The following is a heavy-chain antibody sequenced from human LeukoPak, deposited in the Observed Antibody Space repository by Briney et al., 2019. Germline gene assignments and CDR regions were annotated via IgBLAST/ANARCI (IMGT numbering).Heavy chain of an antibody. V-gene: IGHV3-7*01. Sequence: HPGGSLRLSCAASGFTFSSYWMSWVRQAPGKGLEWVTNIKQDGSEKYYVDSVKGRFTISRDNAKNSLYLQMNSLRAEDTAVYYCARHLDRDYYYYGMDVWGQGTTVTVSS. CDR1: GFTFSSYW. J-gene: IGHJ6*02. D-gene: IGHD2-21*01. CDR2: IKQDGSEK. CDR3: ARHLDRDYYYYGMDV.